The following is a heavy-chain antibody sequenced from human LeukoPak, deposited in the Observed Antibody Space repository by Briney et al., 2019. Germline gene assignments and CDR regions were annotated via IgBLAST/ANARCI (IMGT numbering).Heavy chain of an antibody. D-gene: IGHD2-15*01. Sequence: KPSETLSLTCTVSGVSISSSSYYWAWLRQPPGKGLEWIASIFSGGNTYYNPSLKSRVIISVDTSKNEFSLKLNSVTAADTAVYYCARERIQLDPWGQGTLVTVSS. J-gene: IGHJ5*02. CDR2: IFSGGNT. CDR1: GVSISSSSYY. CDR3: ARERIQLDP. V-gene: IGHV4-39*01.